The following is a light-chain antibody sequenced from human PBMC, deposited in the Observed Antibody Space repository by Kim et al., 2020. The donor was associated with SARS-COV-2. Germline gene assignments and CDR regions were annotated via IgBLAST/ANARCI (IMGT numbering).Light chain of an antibody. CDR2: YKN. Sequence: SSELTQDPAVSVALGQTVRITCQGDSLRTYYASWYQQKPGQAPVLVIYYKNNRPSGIPDRFSGSSSGNTASLTSTGAQAEDEADYYCNSRDSSGNHLLFGGGTQLTVL. J-gene: IGLJ2*01. CDR3: NSRDSSGNHLL. CDR1: SLRTYY. V-gene: IGLV3-19*01.